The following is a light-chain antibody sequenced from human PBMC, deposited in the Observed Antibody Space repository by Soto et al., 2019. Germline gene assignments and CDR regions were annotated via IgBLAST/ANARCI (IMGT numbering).Light chain of an antibody. V-gene: IGKV1-5*03. CDR1: QTISRW. CDR2: KAS. J-gene: IGKJ1*01. CDR3: QHYNSYSEA. Sequence: DIQLTQTPSTFSASVGDDVTITCRASQTISRWLAWYQQKPGRAHKXLIYKASTLKSGVPSRFSVIGSGTAGTITISSLQPDDGETYDGQHYNSYSEAFGQGTKVDIK.